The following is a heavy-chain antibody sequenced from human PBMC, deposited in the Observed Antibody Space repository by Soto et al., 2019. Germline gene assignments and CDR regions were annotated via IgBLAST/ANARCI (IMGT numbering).Heavy chain of an antibody. V-gene: IGHV4-30-2*01. CDR1: AGSITRAPSS. J-gene: IGHJ5*02. CDR3: VRESAPSGPNYFDT. CDR2: ISHSGST. D-gene: IGHD6-13*01. Sequence: TLSLTCSVSAGSITRAPSSWNWLLQPPVKGLEWIAYISHSGSTYYNPSLKGRVTVSVDRSKNQFSLKLDSVSAADTAIYYCVRESAPSGPNYFDTWGPGNLVTGSS.